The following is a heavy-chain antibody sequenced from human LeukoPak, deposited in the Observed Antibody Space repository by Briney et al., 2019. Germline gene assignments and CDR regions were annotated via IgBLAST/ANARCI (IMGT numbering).Heavy chain of an antibody. CDR3: ATRDGYNFGPFDY. J-gene: IGHJ4*02. D-gene: IGHD5-24*01. V-gene: IGHV3-30-3*01. CDR2: ISYDGSNK. CDR1: GFTFSSYW. Sequence: GGSLRLSCAVSGFTFSSYWMHWVRQAPGKGLEWVAVISYDGSNKYYADSVKGRFTISRDNSKNTLYLQMNSLRAEDTAVYYCATRDGYNFGPFDYWGQGTLVTVSS.